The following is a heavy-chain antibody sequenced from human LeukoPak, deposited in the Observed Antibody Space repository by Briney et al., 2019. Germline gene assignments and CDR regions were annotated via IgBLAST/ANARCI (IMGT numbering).Heavy chain of an antibody. CDR2: IYYSGST. J-gene: IGHJ4*02. Sequence: PSETLSLTCTVSGGPISSYYWSWIRQPPGKGLEWIGYIYYSGSTNYNPSLKSRVSISVDTSKNQFSLKLSSVTAADTAVYYCARRTAMATYYFDYWGQGTLVTVSS. CDR1: GGPISSYY. V-gene: IGHV4-59*01. CDR3: ARRTAMATYYFDY. D-gene: IGHD5-18*01.